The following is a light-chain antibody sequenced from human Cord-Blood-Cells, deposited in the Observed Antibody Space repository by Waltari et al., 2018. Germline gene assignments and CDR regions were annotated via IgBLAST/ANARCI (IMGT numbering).Light chain of an antibody. V-gene: IGKV4-1*01. CDR1: QSVLYSSNNKNY. J-gene: IGKJ3*01. CDR3: QQYYSTPHP. Sequence: DIVMTQSPDSLAVSLGERATINCKSSQSVLYSSNNKNYLAWYQQKPGQPAKLLLYWASTRESGVPDRFSGSGSGTDFTLTISSLQAEDVAVYYCQQYYSTPHPFGPGTKVDIK. CDR2: WAS.